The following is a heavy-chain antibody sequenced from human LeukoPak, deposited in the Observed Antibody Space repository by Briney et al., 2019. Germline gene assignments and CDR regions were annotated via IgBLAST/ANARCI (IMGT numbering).Heavy chain of an antibody. CDR2: ISGYNGNT. D-gene: IGHD6-19*01. V-gene: IGHV1-18*01. CDR1: GYTFTSYG. CDR3: ARDTPRTTVAGGPAY. J-gene: IGHJ4*02. Sequence: ASVKVSCKASGYTFTSYGITWMRQAPGQGLEWMGWISGYNGNTIYAQNRQDRLLMTTDTSTNTAHMELRSLRSDDTAVYYCARDTPRTTVAGGPAYWGQGTLVTVSS.